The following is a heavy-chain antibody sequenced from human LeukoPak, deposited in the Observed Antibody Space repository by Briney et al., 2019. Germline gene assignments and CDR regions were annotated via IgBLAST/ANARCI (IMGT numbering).Heavy chain of an antibody. V-gene: IGHV1-2*02. D-gene: IGHD5-24*01. CDR2: INPNSGVT. CDR1: GYTFTGYF. CDR3: ARTWGVEMATISTIDY. J-gene: IGHJ4*02. Sequence: ASVKASCKASGYTFTGYFMHWVRQAPGQGLEWLGWINPNSGVTNYAQKFQGRVTMAGDTSISTAYMELSRLRSDDTAVYYCARTWGVEMATISTIDYWGQGTLVTVSS.